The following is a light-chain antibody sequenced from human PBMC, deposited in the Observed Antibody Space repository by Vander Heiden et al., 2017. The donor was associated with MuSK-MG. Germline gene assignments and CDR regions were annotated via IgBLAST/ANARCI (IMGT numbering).Light chain of an antibody. V-gene: IGKV3-11*01. CDR3: QQRSRLPLT. J-gene: IGKJ4*01. CDR2: DAS. Sequence: EIVLTQSPATLSLSPRERATLSCRTSQSVSRLLAWYQQRPGQTPRLLVYDASNRATGIPTRFSGSGSGTDFTLTISSLEPEDFAVYYCQQRSRLPLTFGGGTRVEI. CDR1: QSVSRL.